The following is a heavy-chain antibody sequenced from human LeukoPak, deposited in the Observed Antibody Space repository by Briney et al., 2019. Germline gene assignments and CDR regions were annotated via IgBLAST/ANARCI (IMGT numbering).Heavy chain of an antibody. CDR3: AKEGDTSVGNYFDY. J-gene: IGHJ4*02. Sequence: PGGSLRLSCAASGFTFSSYAMNWVRQAPGKGLEWVSAISGSVVTAYYADSVQGRFTISRDNSKNTLYLQMNSLRAEDTAVYYCAKEGDTSVGNYFDYWGQGTLVTVSP. CDR1: GFTFSSYA. D-gene: IGHD3-22*01. V-gene: IGHV3-23*01. CDR2: ISGSVVTA.